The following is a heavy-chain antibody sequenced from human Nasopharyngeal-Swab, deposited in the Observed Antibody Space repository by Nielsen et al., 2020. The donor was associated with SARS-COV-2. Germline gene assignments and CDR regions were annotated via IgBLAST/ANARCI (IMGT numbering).Heavy chain of an antibody. D-gene: IGHD1-1*01. CDR3: ARDGTGTTRKNGWFDP. V-gene: IGHV3-66*01. J-gene: IGHJ5*02. CDR1: GFTVSSNY. Sequence: GESLKISCAASGFTVSSNYMSWVRQAPGKGLEWVSVIYSGGSTYYADSVKGRFTIFRDNSKNTLYLQMNSLRAEDTAVYYCARDGTGTTRKNGWFDPWGQGTLVTVSS. CDR2: IYSGGST.